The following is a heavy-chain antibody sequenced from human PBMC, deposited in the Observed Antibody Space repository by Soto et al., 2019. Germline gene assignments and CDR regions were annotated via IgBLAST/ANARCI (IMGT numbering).Heavy chain of an antibody. CDR2: ISHDGGDK. Sequence: QVHLVESGGGVVQPGRSLRLSCAASGFTFSTTGMHWVRQAPGKGLEWVAMISHDGGDKHYTDSVKGRFTISRDTSKNTLYLQMKSLRPEDTAMYHCAKDLYGAGWYNYFDPWGQGTLVTVSS. V-gene: IGHV3-30*18. CDR3: AKDLYGAGWYNYFDP. CDR1: GFTFSTTG. D-gene: IGHD6-19*01. J-gene: IGHJ5*02.